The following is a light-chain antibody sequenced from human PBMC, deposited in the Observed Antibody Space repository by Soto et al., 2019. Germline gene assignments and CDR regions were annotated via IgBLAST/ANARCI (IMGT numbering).Light chain of an antibody. V-gene: IGLV2-14*01. CDR2: DVS. CDR3: SSHTSSSLGVV. Sequence: QSALTQPASVSGSPGQSITISCTGTSSDVGGYNYVSWYQQYPGKAPKVVIYDVSTWPSGVSNRFSGSKSGNTASLTISGLQVEDEADYYCSSHTSSSLGVVFGGGTKLTVL. J-gene: IGLJ2*01. CDR1: SSDVGGYNY.